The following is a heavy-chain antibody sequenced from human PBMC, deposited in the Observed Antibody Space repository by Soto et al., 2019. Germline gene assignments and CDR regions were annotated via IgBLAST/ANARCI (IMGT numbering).Heavy chain of an antibody. J-gene: IGHJ6*02. D-gene: IGHD2-15*01. CDR3: ARDKVVVVVAATRYYYYGMDV. Sequence: SQTVSLTCAISGDSVSSNSAAWNWIRQSPSRGLEWLGRTYYRSKWYNDYAVSVKSRITINPDTSKNQFSLQLNSVTPEDTAVYYCARDKVVVVVAATRYYYYGMDVWGQGTTVTVSS. CDR2: TYYRSKWYN. V-gene: IGHV6-1*01. CDR1: GDSVSSNSAA.